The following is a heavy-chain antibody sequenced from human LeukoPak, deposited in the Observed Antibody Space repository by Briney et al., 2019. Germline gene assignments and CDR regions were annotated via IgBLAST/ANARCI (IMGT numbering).Heavy chain of an antibody. CDR2: IYTTGSA. D-gene: IGHD3-10*01. CDR3: ARESQVLPIDGYYIDS. V-gene: IGHV4-4*07. CDR1: GDSINNYF. Sequence: PSETLSLTCTVSGDSINNYFWSWIRLPAGKGLQWIGRIYTTGSAHYNPSLRSRVTMSVDTYKNQFSLKLTSVTAADTAVYYCARESQVLPIDGYYIDSWGQGTLVTVSS. J-gene: IGHJ4*02.